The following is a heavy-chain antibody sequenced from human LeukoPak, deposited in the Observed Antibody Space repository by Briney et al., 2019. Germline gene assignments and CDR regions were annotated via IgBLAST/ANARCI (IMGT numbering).Heavy chain of an antibody. D-gene: IGHD3-9*01. CDR1: GFTFSSYW. CDR3: ARGYYDILPGYTFDY. J-gene: IGHJ4*02. Sequence: PGGSLRLSCAASGFTFSSYWMSWVRQAPGKGLEWVANIKQDGSEKYYVDSVKGRFTISRDNSKNPLYLQMNSLQAEDTAVYYCARGYYDILPGYTFDYWGQGTLVPVSS. CDR2: IKQDGSEK. V-gene: IGHV3-7*03.